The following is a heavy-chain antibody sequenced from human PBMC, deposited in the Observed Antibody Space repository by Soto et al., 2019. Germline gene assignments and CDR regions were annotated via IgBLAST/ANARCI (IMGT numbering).Heavy chain of an antibody. CDR3: AKERGDIVVVVAATPYYFDY. D-gene: IGHD2-15*01. CDR2: ISGSGGST. J-gene: IGHJ4*02. Sequence: GGSLRLSCAACGFTFSSHAMSWVRQAPGKGLEWVSAISGSGGSTYYADSVKGRFTISRDNSKNTLYLQMNSLRAEDTAVYYCAKERGDIVVVVAATPYYFDYWGQGSLVTVSS. CDR1: GFTFSSHA. V-gene: IGHV3-23*01.